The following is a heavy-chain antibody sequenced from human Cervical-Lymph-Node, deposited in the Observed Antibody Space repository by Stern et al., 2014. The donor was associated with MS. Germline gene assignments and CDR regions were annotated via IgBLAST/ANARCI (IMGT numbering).Heavy chain of an antibody. CDR2: ISTYNGNT. V-gene: IGHV1-18*01. CDR1: GYTFANYD. J-gene: IGHJ4*02. CDR3: ARGSLYDVSAYNRIITGLDVDY. D-gene: IGHD3-22*01. Sequence: VQLVESGTEVKKPGASVKVSCEASGYTFANYDIIWVRQAPGQGLEYMGWISTYNGNTNYAQNLQGRVSLTTDTSTSTAYMDLRSLRSDDTAVYYCARGSLYDVSAYNRIITGLDVDYWGQGTLVTVSS.